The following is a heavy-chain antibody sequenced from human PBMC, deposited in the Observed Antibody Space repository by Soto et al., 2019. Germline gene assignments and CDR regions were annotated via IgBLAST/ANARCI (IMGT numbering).Heavy chain of an antibody. D-gene: IGHD3-10*01. V-gene: IGHV3-23*01. J-gene: IGHJ4*02. CDR3: AKSAEDYYGSGSYRMGDY. CDR1: GFTFSSYA. Sequence: PGGSLRLSCAASGFTFSSYAMSWVRQAPGKGLEWVSAISGSGGSTYYADSVKGRSTISRDNSKNTLYLQMNSLRAEDTAVYYCAKSAEDYYGSGSYRMGDYWGQGTLVTVSS. CDR2: ISGSGGST.